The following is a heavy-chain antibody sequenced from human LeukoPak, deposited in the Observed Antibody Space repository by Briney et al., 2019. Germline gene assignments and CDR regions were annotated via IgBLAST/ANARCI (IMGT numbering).Heavy chain of an antibody. J-gene: IGHJ4*02. D-gene: IGHD3-22*01. V-gene: IGHV3-73*01. Sequence: PGGSLRLSCAASGFTFSGSAMHWVRQASGKGLEWVGRIRSKANSYATAYAASVKGRFTISRDDPKNTAYLQMNSLKTEDTAVYYCTRHYYDSSGYYSFDYWGQGTLVTVSS. CDR2: IRSKANSYAT. CDR1: GFTFSGSA. CDR3: TRHYYDSSGYYSFDY.